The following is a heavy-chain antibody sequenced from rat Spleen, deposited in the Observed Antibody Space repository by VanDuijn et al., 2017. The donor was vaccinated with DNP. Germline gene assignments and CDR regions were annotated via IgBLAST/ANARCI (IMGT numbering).Heavy chain of an antibody. J-gene: IGHJ3*01. CDR3: TRHETATFAY. CDR2: ITNTGGST. V-gene: IGHV5-7*01. Sequence: EVLLVESGGGLVQPGRSLKLSCAVSGITFSDHNMAWVRQAPKKSLEWVATITNTGGSTYYPDSVKGRFTISRDNAKSTLYLQMNSLRSEDTATYYCTRHETATFAYWGQGTLVTVSS. CDR1: GITFSDHN.